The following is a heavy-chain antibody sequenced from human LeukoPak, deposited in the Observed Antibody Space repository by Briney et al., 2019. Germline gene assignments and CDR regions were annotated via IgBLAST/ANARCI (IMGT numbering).Heavy chain of an antibody. D-gene: IGHD3-3*01. CDR2: ISSASSST. CDR3: AYIWSDFPGGS. CDR1: GFSFSSYG. J-gene: IGHJ5*02. Sequence: GGSLRLSCAASGFSFSSYGMKWVRQAPGKGLEWVSAISSASSSTYYANSVKGRFTISRDNSKNTLYLQMDSLRAEDTAVYYCAYIWSDFPGGSWGQGTLVTVSS. V-gene: IGHV3-23*01.